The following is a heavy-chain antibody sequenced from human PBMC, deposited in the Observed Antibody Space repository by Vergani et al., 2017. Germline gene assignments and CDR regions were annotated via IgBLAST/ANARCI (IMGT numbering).Heavy chain of an antibody. CDR3: ARPYCGGDCYHPDD. D-gene: IGHD2-21*02. J-gene: IGHJ4*02. CDR1: GFTFSSYA. V-gene: IGHV3-23*01. Sequence: EVQLLESGGGLVQPGGSLRLSCAASGFTFSSYAMSWVRQAPGKGLEWVSAISGSGGSTYYADSVKGRFTISRDNSKNTLYLQMNSLRAEDTAVYYCARPYCGGDCYHPDDWGQGTLVTGSS. CDR2: ISGSGGST.